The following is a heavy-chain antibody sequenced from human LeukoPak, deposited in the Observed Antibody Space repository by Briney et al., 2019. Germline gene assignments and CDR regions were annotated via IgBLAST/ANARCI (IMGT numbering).Heavy chain of an antibody. Sequence: SETLSLTCTVSGGSISSGGYYWSWIRQHPGKGLEWIGYIYYSGSTYYNPSLKSRVTISVDTSKSQFSLKLSSVTAADTAVYYCARVKAFHDFWSGYYGYWFDPWGQGTLVTVSS. D-gene: IGHD3-3*01. V-gene: IGHV4-31*03. J-gene: IGHJ5*02. CDR1: GGSISSGGYY. CDR3: ARVKAFHDFWSGYYGYWFDP. CDR2: IYYSGST.